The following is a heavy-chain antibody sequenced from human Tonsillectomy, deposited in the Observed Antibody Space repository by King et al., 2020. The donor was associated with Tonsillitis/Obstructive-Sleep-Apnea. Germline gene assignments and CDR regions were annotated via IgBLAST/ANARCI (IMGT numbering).Heavy chain of an antibody. J-gene: IGHJ5*02. V-gene: IGHV3-20*04. D-gene: IGHD4-11*01. CDR1: GFTIDDHG. CDR2: ISWDGDSP. Sequence: VQLVESGGGVVRPGGSLRLSCAASGFTIDDHGMSWVRQAPGKGLEWVSGISWDGDSPGYADSVKGRFTISKDNAKKSLYLQMNSLRVEDTALYYCARDDDYSNYNYFDPWGQGTLVTVSS. CDR3: ARDDDYSNYNYFDP.